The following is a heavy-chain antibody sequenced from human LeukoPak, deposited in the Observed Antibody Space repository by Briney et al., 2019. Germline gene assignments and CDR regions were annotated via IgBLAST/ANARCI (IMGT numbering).Heavy chain of an antibody. Sequence: SVKVSCKASGYTFTGYYMHWVRQAPGQGLEWMGGIIPIFGTANYAQKFQGRVTITTDESTSTAYMELSSLRSEDTAVYYCATRSPYYYGSGSSYYFDYWGQGTLVTVSS. CDR2: IIPIFGTA. V-gene: IGHV1-69*05. CDR1: GYTFTGYY. J-gene: IGHJ4*02. CDR3: ATRSPYYYGSGSSYYFDY. D-gene: IGHD3-10*01.